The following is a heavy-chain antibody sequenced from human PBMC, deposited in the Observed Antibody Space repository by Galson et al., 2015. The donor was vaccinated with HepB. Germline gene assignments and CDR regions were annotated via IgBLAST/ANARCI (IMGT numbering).Heavy chain of an antibody. J-gene: IGHJ3*02. D-gene: IGHD5-12*01. CDR1: GFTFSSYA. CDR3: AKDLDYSGYDWGSAAFDI. V-gene: IGHV3-23*01. CDR2: ISGSGGST. Sequence: SLRLSCAASGFTFSSYAMSWVRQAPGKGLEWVSAISGSGGSTYYADSVKGRFTISRDNSKNTLYLQMNSLRAEDTAVYYCAKDLDYSGYDWGSAAFDIWGQGTMVTVSS.